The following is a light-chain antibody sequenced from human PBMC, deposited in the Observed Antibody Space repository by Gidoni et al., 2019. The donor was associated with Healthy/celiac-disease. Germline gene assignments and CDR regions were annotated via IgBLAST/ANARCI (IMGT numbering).Light chain of an antibody. V-gene: IGKV3-11*01. Sequence: EIVLTQSPATLSLSPGDSATLSCRASQSVSSYLAWYQQKPGQAPRLLIYDASNRATGIPARFSGSGSGTDFTLTISSLEPEDFAVYYCQQRGNWPITFGQGTRLEIK. J-gene: IGKJ5*01. CDR2: DAS. CDR1: QSVSSY. CDR3: QQRGNWPIT.